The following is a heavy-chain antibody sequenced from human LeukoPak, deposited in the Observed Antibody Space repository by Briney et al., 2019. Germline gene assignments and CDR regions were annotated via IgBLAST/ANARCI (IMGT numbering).Heavy chain of an antibody. CDR3: ARDNGCGGDCYSDAFDI. CDR1: GYTLTELS. Sequence: ASVKVSCKVSGYTLTELSMHWVRQAPGKGLEWMGGFDPEDGETIYAQKFQGRVTMTEDTSTDTAYMELSSLRSEDTAVYYCARDNGCGGDCYSDAFDIWGQGTMVTVSS. D-gene: IGHD2-21*02. CDR2: FDPEDGET. V-gene: IGHV1-24*01. J-gene: IGHJ3*02.